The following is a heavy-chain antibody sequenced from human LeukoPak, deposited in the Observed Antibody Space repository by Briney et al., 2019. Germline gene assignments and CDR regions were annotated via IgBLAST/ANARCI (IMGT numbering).Heavy chain of an antibody. D-gene: IGHD3-10*01. Sequence: GGSLRLSCVASGFTFSRFEMNWVRQAPGKGLEWISHISTGTYIAYTDSVKGRFTISRDNAKNSLYLQMNSLKTEDTAVYYCTQGLLWFGELTSAGNYYYYMDVWGKGTTVTISS. CDR3: TQGLLWFGELTSAGNYYYYMDV. CDR1: GFTFSRFE. V-gene: IGHV3-21*05. CDR2: ISTGTYI. J-gene: IGHJ6*03.